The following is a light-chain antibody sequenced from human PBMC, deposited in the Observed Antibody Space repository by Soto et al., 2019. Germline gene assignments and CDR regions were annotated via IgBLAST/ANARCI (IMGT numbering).Light chain of an antibody. CDR3: HQSGVLPKT. CDR2: GVS. CDR1: QSISANY. Sequence: EIVLTQSPGTVSLSPGDRATLSCRASQSISANYLAWYQQKPGQAPGLLIYGVSIRATGIPDRFAGSGSGPDFTLTISRLEPEDYAVYYCHQSGVLPKTFGQGTTVEIK. V-gene: IGKV3-20*01. J-gene: IGKJ1*01.